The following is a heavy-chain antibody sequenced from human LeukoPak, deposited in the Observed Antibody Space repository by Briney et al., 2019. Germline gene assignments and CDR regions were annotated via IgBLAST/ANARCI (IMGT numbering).Heavy chain of an antibody. D-gene: IGHD1-26*01. CDR2: IDYSGNT. CDR3: ARRRGASSNFDY. J-gene: IGHJ4*02. V-gene: IGHV4-39*01. CDR1: GGSITTSGYY. Sequence: PSETLSLTCTVSGGSITTSGYYWAWVRQPPGKGLEWIGNIDYSGNTYYDPSPKSRVTISLDTSENQVSLNLRSVTAADTAVYYCARRRGASSNFDYWGQGTLVTVSS.